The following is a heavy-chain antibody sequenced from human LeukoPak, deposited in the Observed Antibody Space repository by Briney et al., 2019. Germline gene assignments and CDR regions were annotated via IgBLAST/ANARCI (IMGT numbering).Heavy chain of an antibody. CDR2: IKQDGSDT. D-gene: IGHD1-7*01. CDR3: AKVNYDQDQNWYFDL. Sequence: GGSLRLSCTASGFSFSSYWMGWLRQAPGKGLEWLASIKQDGSDTYYMDSVKGRFTISKDNSKNSLYLQMNSLRAEDTAVYYCAKVNYDQDQNWYFDLWGRGTLVTVSS. J-gene: IGHJ2*01. CDR1: GFSFSSYW. V-gene: IGHV3-7*02.